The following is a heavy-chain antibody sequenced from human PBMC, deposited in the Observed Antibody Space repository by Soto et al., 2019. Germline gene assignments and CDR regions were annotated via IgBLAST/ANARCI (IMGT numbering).Heavy chain of an antibody. CDR3: ARGGYCSSTSCLHPYNWLDP. V-gene: IGHV4-61*01. J-gene: IGHJ5*02. Sequence: SETLSLTCTVSGGSVSSGSYYWSWIRQPPGKGLEWIGYIFYSGSTNYNPSLKSRVTISVDTSKKQFSLRLTSVTAADTAVYYCARGGYCSSTSCLHPYNWLDPWGQGTLVTVSS. D-gene: IGHD2-2*01. CDR2: IFYSGST. CDR1: GGSVSSGSYY.